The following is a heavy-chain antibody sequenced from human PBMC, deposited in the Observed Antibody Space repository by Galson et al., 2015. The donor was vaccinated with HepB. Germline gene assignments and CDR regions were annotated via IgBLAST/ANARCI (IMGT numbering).Heavy chain of an antibody. D-gene: IGHD3-10*01. J-gene: IGHJ6*02. CDR1: GYSLSNYY. V-gene: IGHV1-2*02. CDR3: ARFPGGSGSYYNYYGMDV. CDR2: INPKSGGT. Sequence: SVKVSCKASGYSLSNYYIHWVRQAPGQGLEWMGRINPKSGGTNYAQNFQGRVTMTRDTSISTAYMELNTLRSDDTALYYCARFPGGSGSYYNYYGMDVWGQGTTVTVSS.